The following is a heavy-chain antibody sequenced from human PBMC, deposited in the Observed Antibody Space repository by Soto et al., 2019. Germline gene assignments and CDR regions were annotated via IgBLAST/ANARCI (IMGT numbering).Heavy chain of an antibody. J-gene: IGHJ6*03. D-gene: IGHD2-2*01. Sequence: SETLSLTCTVSGGSISSYYWSWIRQPPGKGLEWMGYIYYSGSTNYNPSLKSRVTISVDTSKNQFSLKLSSVTAADTAVYYCARGLGCSSTSCYYYYMDVWGKGTTVTVSS. CDR3: ARGLGCSSTSCYYYYMDV. V-gene: IGHV4-59*01. CDR2: IYYSGST. CDR1: GGSISSYY.